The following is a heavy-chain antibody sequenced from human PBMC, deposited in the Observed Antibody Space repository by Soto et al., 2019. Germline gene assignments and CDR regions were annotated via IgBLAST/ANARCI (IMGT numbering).Heavy chain of an antibody. CDR2: ISAYNGNT. Sequence: ASVKVSCKASGYTFTSYGISWVRQAPGQGLEWMGWISAYNGNTNYAQKLQGRVTMTTDTSTSTAYMELRSLRSDDTAVYYCARHWRMDYYDSRGYSDYWGQGTLVTVSS. D-gene: IGHD3-22*01. CDR1: GYTFTSYG. CDR3: ARHWRMDYYDSRGYSDY. J-gene: IGHJ4*02. V-gene: IGHV1-18*01.